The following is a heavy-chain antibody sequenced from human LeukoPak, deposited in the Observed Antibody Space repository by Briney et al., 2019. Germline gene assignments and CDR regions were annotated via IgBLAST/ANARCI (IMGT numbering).Heavy chain of an antibody. V-gene: IGHV3-7*01. CDR2: IKQDGSEK. CDR1: GFTFSSYW. D-gene: IGHD6-13*01. J-gene: IGHJ3*02. Sequence: PGGSLRLSCAASGFTFSSYWMSWVRQAPGKGLEWVANIKQDGSEKYYVDSVKGRFTISRDNAKNSLYLQMNSLRAEDTAVYYCARGFTQQQLVDAFDIWGQGTMVTVSS. CDR3: ARGFTQQQLVDAFDI.